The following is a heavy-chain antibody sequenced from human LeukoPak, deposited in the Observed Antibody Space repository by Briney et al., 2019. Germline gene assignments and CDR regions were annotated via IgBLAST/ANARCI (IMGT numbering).Heavy chain of an antibody. CDR3: ARDRMQQLVGDYFDY. J-gene: IGHJ4*02. Sequence: ASVKVSCKASGYTFTGYFMHWVRQAPGQGLEWMGWVNPNSGDTNYAEKFLGRVTMTRDTSISTAYMELSRLRSNDTAVYYCARDRMQQLVGDYFDYWGQGTLVTVSS. V-gene: IGHV1-2*02. CDR1: GYTFTGYF. D-gene: IGHD6-13*01. CDR2: VNPNSGDT.